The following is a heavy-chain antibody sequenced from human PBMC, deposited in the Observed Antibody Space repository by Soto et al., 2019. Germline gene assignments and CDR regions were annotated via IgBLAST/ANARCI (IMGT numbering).Heavy chain of an antibody. D-gene: IGHD6-13*01. V-gene: IGHV1-69*13. Sequence: VKVSCKASGGTFSSYAISWVRQAPGQGLEWMGGIIPIFGTANYAQKFQGRVTITADESTSTAYMELSSLRSEDTAVYYCARDKREAAGTVIDYWGQGTLVTVSS. CDR3: ARDKREAAGTVIDY. J-gene: IGHJ4*02. CDR1: GGTFSSYA. CDR2: IIPIFGTA.